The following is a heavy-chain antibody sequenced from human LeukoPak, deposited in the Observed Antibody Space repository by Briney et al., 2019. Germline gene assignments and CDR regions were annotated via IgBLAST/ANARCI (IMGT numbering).Heavy chain of an antibody. CDR2: IYSSGST. V-gene: IGHV3-66*01. CDR1: GFTVSSNY. CDR3: ARGRRDGYNY. Sequence: GGSLRLSCAASGFTVSSNYMSWVRQAPGKGLEWVSIIYSSGSTYYADSVKGRFTISRDNARNSLFLQMSSLRAEDTAVYYCARGRRDGYNYWGQGTLVTVSS. D-gene: IGHD5-24*01. J-gene: IGHJ4*02.